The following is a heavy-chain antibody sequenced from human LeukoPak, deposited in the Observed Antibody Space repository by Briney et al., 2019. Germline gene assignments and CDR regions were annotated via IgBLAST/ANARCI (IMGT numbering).Heavy chain of an antibody. Sequence: PGGSLRLSCAASGFTVISYEMNWVRQAPGKGLEWVSYISSSSNSIFYADSVKGRFTISRDNAKNSLYLQMNSLRAEDTAVYYCARDLSYCTITSCSYYYYGMDVWGQGTTVTVSS. D-gene: IGHD2-2*01. CDR1: GFTVISYE. V-gene: IGHV3-48*03. CDR3: ARDLSYCTITSCSYYYYGMDV. J-gene: IGHJ6*02. CDR2: ISSSSNSI.